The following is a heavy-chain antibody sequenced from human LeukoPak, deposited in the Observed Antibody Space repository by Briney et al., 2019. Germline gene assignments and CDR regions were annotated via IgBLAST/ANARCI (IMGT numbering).Heavy chain of an antibody. CDR1: GFTFSSYE. V-gene: IGHV3-48*03. D-gene: IGHD3-3*01. J-gene: IGHJ4*02. Sequence: PGGSLRLSCAASGFTFSSYEMNWVRQAPGKGLEWVSYITKSGSTIYYADSVKGRFTISRDNAKNSLYLQMNSLRVEDTAVYYCARGGGSGYYGFDYWDQGTLVTVSS. CDR3: ARGGGSGYYGFDY. CDR2: ITKSGSTI.